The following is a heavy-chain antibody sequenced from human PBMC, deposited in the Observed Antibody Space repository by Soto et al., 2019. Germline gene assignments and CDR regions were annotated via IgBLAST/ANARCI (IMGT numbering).Heavy chain of an antibody. Sequence: QITLKESGPTLVKPTQTLTLTCTFSGFSLTTRGVGVGWIRQPPGKALECLALIYWDDDKRYSPSLQSRLSITRDTSKTQVVLTMTNVAPVDTATYCCAPIQNYYQYDWFDPWGQGTLVSVSS. CDR2: IYWDDDK. CDR3: APIQNYYQYDWFDP. D-gene: IGHD3-16*01. J-gene: IGHJ5*02. CDR1: GFSLTTRGVG. V-gene: IGHV2-5*02.